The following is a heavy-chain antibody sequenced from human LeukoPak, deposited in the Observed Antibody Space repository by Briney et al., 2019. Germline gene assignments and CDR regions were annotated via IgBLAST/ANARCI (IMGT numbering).Heavy chain of an antibody. CDR1: GYTFSSYD. CDR3: ARGRDAGGKVGVPGTPLTNFDY. CDR2: ISVHNDDT. J-gene: IGHJ4*02. Sequence: ASVKVSCKTSGYTFSSYDITWVRQAPGQGLEWMGWISVHNDDTDYAQKLQGRLTMTTDTSTSTAYMELRSLRSDDTAVYYCARGRDAGGKVGVPGTPLTNFDYWGQGTLVTVSS. D-gene: IGHD6-19*01. V-gene: IGHV1-18*01.